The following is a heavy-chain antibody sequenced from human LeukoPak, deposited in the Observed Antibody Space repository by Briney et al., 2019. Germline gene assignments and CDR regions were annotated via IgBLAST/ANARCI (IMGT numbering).Heavy chain of an antibody. CDR3: ARTNYGSGSSYKGWFDP. Sequence: GESLQISCNGSGYRFTSYWIGWVRPMPGKGLEWMGIIYAADSDTRYSPSFQGQVTISADNSISTAYLQWSSLKASDSAMYYCARTNYGSGSSYKGWFDPWGQGTLVTVSS. CDR2: IYAADSDT. V-gene: IGHV5-51*01. CDR1: GYRFTSYW. D-gene: IGHD3-10*01. J-gene: IGHJ5*02.